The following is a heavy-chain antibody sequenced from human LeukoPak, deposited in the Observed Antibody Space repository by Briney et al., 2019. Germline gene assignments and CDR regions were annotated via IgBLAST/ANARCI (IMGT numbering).Heavy chain of an antibody. CDR1: GGSFSGYY. V-gene: IGHV4-34*01. D-gene: IGHD1-26*01. J-gene: IGHJ5*02. CDR3: ARSYRIVGATNWFDP. Sequence: SETLSLTCAVYGGSFSGYYWSWIRQPPGKGLEWIGEINHSGSTNYNPSLKSRVTISVDTSKNQFSLKLSSVTAADTAVYYCARSYRIVGATNWFDPWGQGTLVTVSS. CDR2: INHSGST.